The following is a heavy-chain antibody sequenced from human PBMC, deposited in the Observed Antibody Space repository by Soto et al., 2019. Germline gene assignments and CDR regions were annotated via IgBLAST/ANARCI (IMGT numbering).Heavy chain of an antibody. Sequence: SETLSLTCTVSGGSISGYYWSWIRQPPGKGLEWIGYLYNTGSTVYNPSFKSRVTISVDTSKNQFSLKLNSVTAADTAVYYCASLLQEGPYCGGDCYQRHTGAFDIWGQGTMVTVAS. CDR1: GGSISGYY. V-gene: IGHV4-59*01. CDR2: LYNTGST. CDR3: ASLLQEGPYCGGDCYQRHTGAFDI. D-gene: IGHD2-21*02. J-gene: IGHJ3*02.